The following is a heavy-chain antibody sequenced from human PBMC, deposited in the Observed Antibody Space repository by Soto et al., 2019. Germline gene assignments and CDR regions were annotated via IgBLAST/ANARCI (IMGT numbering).Heavy chain of an antibody. J-gene: IGHJ4*02. CDR1: GFTFSSNG. CDR2: ISYDGINK. D-gene: IGHD3-10*01. CDR3: AKDRFYGSGRQGYFDY. V-gene: IGHV3-30*18. Sequence: QVQLVESGGGVVQPGRSLRLSCAASGFTFSSNGMHWVRQAPGKGLEWVAVISYDGINKYYADSVKGRFTISRDNSKNPLYLQMNSLSPEDTAVYYCAKDRFYGSGRQGYFDYWGQGTLVTVSS.